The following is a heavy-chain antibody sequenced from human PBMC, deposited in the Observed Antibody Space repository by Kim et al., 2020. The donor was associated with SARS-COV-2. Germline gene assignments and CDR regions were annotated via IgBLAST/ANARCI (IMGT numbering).Heavy chain of an antibody. J-gene: IGHJ6*02. D-gene: IGHD3-10*01. CDR3: ARDGHLLWFGELLYQRYYGVDV. V-gene: IGHV3-7*01. CDR1: GFTFSSYW. Sequence: GGSLRLSCAASGFTFSSYWMSWVRQAPGKGLEWVANIKQDGSEKYYVDSVKGRFTISRDNAKNSLYLQMNSLRAEDTAVYYCARDGHLLWFGELLYQRYYGVDVWGQGTTVTVSS. CDR2: IKQDGSEK.